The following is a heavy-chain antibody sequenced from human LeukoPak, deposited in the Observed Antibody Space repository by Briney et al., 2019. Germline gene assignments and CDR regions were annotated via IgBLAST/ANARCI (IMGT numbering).Heavy chain of an antibody. J-gene: IGHJ3*02. D-gene: IGHD3-22*01. V-gene: IGHV3-9*01. CDR2: ISWNSGII. CDR3: TKDRLFLHDALDI. Sequence: GGSLRLSCAASGFTFDDHTMHWVRQAPGKGLEWVAGISWNSGIIDYADSVKGRFTISRDNAKNSLYLQMNSLRAEDTAFYYCTKDRLFLHDALDIWGQGTMVTVSS. CDR1: GFTFDDHT.